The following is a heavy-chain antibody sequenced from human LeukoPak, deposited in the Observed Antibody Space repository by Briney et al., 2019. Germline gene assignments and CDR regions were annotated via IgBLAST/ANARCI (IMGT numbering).Heavy chain of an antibody. V-gene: IGHV3-30-3*01. Sequence: GGSLRLSCAASGFTFSSYAMHWVRQAPGKGLEWVAVISYDGSNKYYADSVKGRFTISRDNAENSLYLQMSSLRVEDTAIYYCARDRRATVTTAAFDYWGQGTLVTVSS. J-gene: IGHJ4*02. CDR1: GFTFSSYA. D-gene: IGHD4-17*01. CDR2: ISYDGSNK. CDR3: ARDRRATVTTAAFDY.